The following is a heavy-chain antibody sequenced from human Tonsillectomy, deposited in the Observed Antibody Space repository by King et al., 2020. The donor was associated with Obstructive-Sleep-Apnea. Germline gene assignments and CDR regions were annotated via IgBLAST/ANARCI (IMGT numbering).Heavy chain of an antibody. CDR3: ARQRRAAGDYYYYYGMDV. Sequence: VQLQESGPGLVKPSETLSLTCTVSGGSISSYYWSWIRQPPGKGLEWIGYIYYSGSTNYNPSLKSRVTISVDTSKNQFSLKLSSVTAADTAVYYCARQRRAAGDYYYYYGMDVWDQGTTVTVSS. CDR2: IYYSGST. V-gene: IGHV4-59*08. D-gene: IGHD6-13*01. CDR1: GGSISSYY. J-gene: IGHJ6*02.